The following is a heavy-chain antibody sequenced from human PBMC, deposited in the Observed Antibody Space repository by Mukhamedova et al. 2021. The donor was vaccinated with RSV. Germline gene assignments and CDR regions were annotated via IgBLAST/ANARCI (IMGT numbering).Heavy chain of an antibody. CDR3: GRQPRVRSVGSYFDF. V-gene: IGHV4-39*01. J-gene: IGHJ4*02. D-gene: IGHD1-26*01. CDR2: IYYNGDT. Sequence: WGGLEWIGSIYYNGDTWYNPSLTRRVTVSRDTSRNQFSLEVRSVTAADTAVYYCGRQPRVRSVGSYFDFWGQGALVPVSS.